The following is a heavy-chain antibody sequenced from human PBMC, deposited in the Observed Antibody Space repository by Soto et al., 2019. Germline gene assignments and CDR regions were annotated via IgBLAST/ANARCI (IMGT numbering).Heavy chain of an antibody. CDR2: ISGSGGST. CDR1: GFTFSSYA. Sequence: GGSLRLSCAASGFTFSSYAMSWVRQAPGKGLEWVSAISGSGGSTYYADSVKGRFTISRDNSKNTLYLQMNSLRAEDTAVYYCAKESASVHSGYDCYFDYWGQGTLVTVSS. V-gene: IGHV3-23*01. J-gene: IGHJ4*02. D-gene: IGHD5-12*01. CDR3: AKESASVHSGYDCYFDY.